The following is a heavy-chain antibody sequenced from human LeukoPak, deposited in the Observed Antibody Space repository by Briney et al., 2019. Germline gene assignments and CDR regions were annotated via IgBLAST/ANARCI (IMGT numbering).Heavy chain of an antibody. Sequence: PSETLSLTCTVSGGSISSYYWSWIRQPPGKGLEWIGCIYYSGSTNYNPSLKSRVTISVDTSKNQFSLKLSSVTAADTAVYYCARMTGILTGYYPDAFDIWGQGTMVTVSS. CDR2: IYYSGST. CDR1: GGSISSYY. J-gene: IGHJ3*02. D-gene: IGHD3-9*01. CDR3: ARMTGILTGYYPDAFDI. V-gene: IGHV4-59*01.